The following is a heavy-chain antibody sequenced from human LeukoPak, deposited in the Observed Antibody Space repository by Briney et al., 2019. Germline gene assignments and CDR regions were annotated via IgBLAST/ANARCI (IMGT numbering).Heavy chain of an antibody. CDR3: ARHGAGSYYDILTGYYRTNFDY. Sequence: SETLSLTCTVSGGSISSYYWSWIRQPPGKGLEWIGYIYYSGSTNYNPSLKSRVTISVDTSKNQFSLKPSSVTAADTAVYYCARHGAGSYYDILTGYYRTNFDYWGQGTLVTVSS. CDR1: GGSISSYY. V-gene: IGHV4-59*08. CDR2: IYYSGST. J-gene: IGHJ4*02. D-gene: IGHD3-9*01.